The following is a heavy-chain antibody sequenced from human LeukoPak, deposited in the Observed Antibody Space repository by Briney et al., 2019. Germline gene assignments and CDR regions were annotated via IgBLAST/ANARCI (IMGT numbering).Heavy chain of an antibody. CDR1: GFTFSSYA. CDR2: ISYDGSNK. V-gene: IGHV3-30*04. D-gene: IGHD3-3*01. CDR3: ARDGKTYYDFWSGYYSYYYYYMDV. Sequence: PGGSLRLSCAASGFTFSSYAMHWVRQAPGKGLEWVAVISYDGSNKYYADSVKGRFTISRDNSKNTLYLQMNSLRAEDTAVYYCARDGKTYYDFWSGYYSYYYYYMDVWGKGTTVTVSS. J-gene: IGHJ6*03.